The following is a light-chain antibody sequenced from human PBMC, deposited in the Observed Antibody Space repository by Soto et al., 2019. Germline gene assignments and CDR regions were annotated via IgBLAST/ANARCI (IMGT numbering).Light chain of an antibody. CDR3: QQYNNLPWT. CDR1: QSVDSDY. V-gene: IGKV3-20*01. CDR2: GAS. J-gene: IGKJ1*01. Sequence: ETVLTQSPGTLSLSPGERATLSCRASQSVDSDYLAWYQQKPAQAPRLLIFGASSRATDIPDRFSGSGSGTEFTLTISSLQSEDFAVYYCQQYNNLPWTFGQGTKVDI.